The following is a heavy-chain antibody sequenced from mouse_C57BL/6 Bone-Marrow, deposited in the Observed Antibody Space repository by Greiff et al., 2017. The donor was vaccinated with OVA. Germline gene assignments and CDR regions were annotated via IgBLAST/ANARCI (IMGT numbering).Heavy chain of an antibody. J-gene: IGHJ4*01. D-gene: IGHD2-4*01. CDR1: GYTFTSYW. CDR3: ARSALIYYDYDVCYAMDY. V-gene: IGHV1-52*01. Sequence: QVQLQQPGAELVRPGSSVKLSCKASGYTFTSYWMHWVKQRPIQGLEWIGNIDPSDSETHYNQKFKDKATLTVDKSSSTAYMQLSSLTSEDSAVYYCARSALIYYDYDVCYAMDYWVKEPQSPSPQ. CDR2: IDPSDSET.